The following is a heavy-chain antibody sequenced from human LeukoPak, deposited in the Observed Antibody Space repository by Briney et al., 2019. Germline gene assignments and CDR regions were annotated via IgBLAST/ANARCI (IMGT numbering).Heavy chain of an antibody. CDR1: GRSISSYY. CDR2: IYYSGST. CDR3: ARGRPQKHSSRMVITAFDI. J-gene: IGHJ3*02. Sequence: SETLSLTCTVSGRSISSYYCSWIRQPPGKGLEWLGYIYYSGSTNYNPSRKGRATISVDTPKNHFSLKQSAVNAPDTVVHYGARGRPQKHSSRMVITAFDIWGQGTMVTVSS. V-gene: IGHV4-59*12. D-gene: IGHD6-13*01.